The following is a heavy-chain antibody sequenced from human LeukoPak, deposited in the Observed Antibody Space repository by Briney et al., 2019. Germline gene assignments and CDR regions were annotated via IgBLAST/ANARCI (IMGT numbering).Heavy chain of an antibody. J-gene: IGHJ4*02. CDR3: ATGKKQWLDRKWDF. CDR1: GYTLTELS. V-gene: IGHV1-24*01. Sequence: GASVKVSCKVSGYTLTELSMHWVQQAPGKGLEWMGGFDPEDGETIYAQKFQGRVTMTEDASTDTAYMELSSLRSEDTAVYYCATGKKQWLDRKWDFWGQGTLVTVSS. CDR2: FDPEDGET. D-gene: IGHD6-19*01.